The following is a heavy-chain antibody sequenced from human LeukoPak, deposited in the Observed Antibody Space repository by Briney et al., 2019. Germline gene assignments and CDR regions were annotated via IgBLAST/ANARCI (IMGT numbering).Heavy chain of an antibody. V-gene: IGHV4-59*01. CDR3: ARGVVPAALIDY. D-gene: IGHD2-2*01. Sequence: SETLSLTCTVSGGSISSYYWSWIRQPPGKGLEWIGYIYYSGSTNYNPSLKSRVTISVDTSKNQFSLKLSFVTAADTAVYYCARGVVPAALIDYWGQGTLVTVSS. CDR2: IYYSGST. CDR1: GGSISSYY. J-gene: IGHJ4*02.